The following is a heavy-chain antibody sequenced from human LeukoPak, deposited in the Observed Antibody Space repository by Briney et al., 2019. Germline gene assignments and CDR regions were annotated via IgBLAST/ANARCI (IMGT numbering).Heavy chain of an antibody. Sequence: PGGSLRLSCAASGFTFSSYAMSWVRQAPGKGLEWVSSFSGSTGNTYSANSVKGRFTVSRDNSKNTLYLQMNSLRAEDTAVYYCVKDWRNEAKRGGDCLEFWGQGTLVTVSS. CDR3: VKDWRNEAKRGGDCLEF. V-gene: IGHV3-23*01. CDR2: FSGSTGNT. D-gene: IGHD2-21*02. CDR1: GFTFSSYA. J-gene: IGHJ4*02.